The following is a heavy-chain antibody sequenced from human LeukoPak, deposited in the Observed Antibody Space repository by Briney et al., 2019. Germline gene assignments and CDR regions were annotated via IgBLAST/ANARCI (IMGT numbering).Heavy chain of an antibody. V-gene: IGHV3-23*01. Sequence: GGSLRLSCAASGSPLSGYTMGWVRQAPGKGLEWVSDIDGSGRSTYYADSVRGRFTISRDNSKNTLYLQMNSLRAEDTAVYYCAKGTTMVRGVIMPGYYFDYWGQGTLVTVSS. CDR3: AKGTTMVRGVIMPGYYFDY. D-gene: IGHD3-10*01. CDR1: GSPLSGYT. CDR2: IDGSGRST. J-gene: IGHJ4*02.